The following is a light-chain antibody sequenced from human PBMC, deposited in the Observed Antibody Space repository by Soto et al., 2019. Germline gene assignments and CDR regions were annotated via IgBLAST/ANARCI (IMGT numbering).Light chain of an antibody. CDR1: SSNIGGNS. CDR3: GSWDSSLSAYV. J-gene: IGLJ1*01. Sequence: QSVLAQPPSVSAAPGQKVTISCSGSSSNIGGNSVSWYQQLPGTAPKLLIYDDNKRPSGIPDRFSGSKSRTSATLAITGFQTVDEADYYCGSWDSSLSAYVFGTGTKVTVL. V-gene: IGLV1-51*01. CDR2: DDN.